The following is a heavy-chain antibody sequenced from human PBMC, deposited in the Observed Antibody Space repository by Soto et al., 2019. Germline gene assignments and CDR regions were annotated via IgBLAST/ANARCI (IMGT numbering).Heavy chain of an antibody. V-gene: IGHV3-23*01. D-gene: IGHD1-7*01. Sequence: PVGSLRLSCASSVFSFSTYTMSCVRQAPGKGLEWVSGISSSGGNTYYSDSVKGRFTISRDNSKDTLFLQMNRLGAEDTALYFCAKDLRTGVELTYFEYWGHRNLVTVSS. J-gene: IGHJ4*01. CDR3: AKDLRTGVELTYFEY. CDR2: ISSSGGNT. CDR1: VFSFSTYT.